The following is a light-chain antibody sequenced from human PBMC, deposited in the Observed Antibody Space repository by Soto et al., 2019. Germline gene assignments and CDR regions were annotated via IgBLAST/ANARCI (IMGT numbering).Light chain of an antibody. Sequence: EIVLTQSPATLSLSPGERATLSCRASQSVSSYLAWYQQKPGQAPRLLIYDASNRATGIPARFSGSGSGTXXTXXXXXXXXXXXXVYYCQQRSNWPPLYTFGQXTKLEIK. CDR1: QSVSSY. V-gene: IGKV3-11*01. CDR3: QQRSNWPPLYT. J-gene: IGKJ2*01. CDR2: DAS.